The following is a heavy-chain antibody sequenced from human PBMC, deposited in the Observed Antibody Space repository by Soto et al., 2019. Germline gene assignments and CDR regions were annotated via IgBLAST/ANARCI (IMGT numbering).Heavy chain of an antibody. V-gene: IGHV3-21*06. CDR2: ISPGSGHI. J-gene: IGHJ6*02. CDR1: GFTFSSCT. D-gene: IGHD2-15*01. CDR3: SGCSGGACHKNYGMDV. Sequence: EVHLVESGGGLVKPGGSRRLSCAFSGFTFSSCTLNWVRQAPGKGLGGVSSISPGSGHIYYEDSVKGRFTISRDNAKNSLCLQMNSLRGEDTAVYYCSGCSGGACHKNYGMDVWGQGTTVTVSS.